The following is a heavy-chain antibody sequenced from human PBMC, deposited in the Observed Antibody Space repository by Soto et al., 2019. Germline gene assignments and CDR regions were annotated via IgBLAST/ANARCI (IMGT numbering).Heavy chain of an antibody. Sequence: ASVKVSCKASGYTFTSYYMHWGRQAPGQGLEWMGIINPSGGSTSYAQKFQGRVTMTMDTSTSTVYMELSSLRSEDTAVYYCHAHGWGSYEIAYWGQGTLVTVSS. V-gene: IGHV1-46*01. CDR2: INPSGGST. CDR1: GYTFTSYY. J-gene: IGHJ4*02. D-gene: IGHD3-10*01. CDR3: HAHGWGSYEIAY.